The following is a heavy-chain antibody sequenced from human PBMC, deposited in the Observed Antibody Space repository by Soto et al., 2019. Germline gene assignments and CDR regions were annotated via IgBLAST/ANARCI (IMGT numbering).Heavy chain of an antibody. CDR2: IYNGGNT. CDR3: TIGPSGDKADF. D-gene: IGHD7-27*01. J-gene: IGHJ4*02. CDR1: EGYISSRGYS. Sequence: TMSLPCAVSEGYISSRGYSWSWNRQPPGKGLEWIGHIYNGGNTYNNPSLESRVTISVDTSKNQFSLKLSSVSAADTAVYYCTIGPSGDKADFWGQGTLVTVTS. V-gene: IGHV4-30-2*05.